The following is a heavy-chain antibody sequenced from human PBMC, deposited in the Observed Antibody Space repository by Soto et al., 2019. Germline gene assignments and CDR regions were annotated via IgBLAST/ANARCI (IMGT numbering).Heavy chain of an antibody. CDR1: GGSISSYY. Sequence: SETLSLTCTVSGGSISSYYWSWIRQPPGKGLEWIGYIYYSGSTNYNPSLKSRVTISVDTSKNQFSLKLSSVTAADTAVYYCARSDSSGYYPPGTLDYWGQGTLVTVSS. J-gene: IGHJ4*02. CDR2: IYYSGST. V-gene: IGHV4-59*01. D-gene: IGHD3-22*01. CDR3: ARSDSSGYYPPGTLDY.